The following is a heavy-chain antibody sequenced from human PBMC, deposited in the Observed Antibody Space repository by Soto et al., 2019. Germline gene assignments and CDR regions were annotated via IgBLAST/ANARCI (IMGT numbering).Heavy chain of an antibody. CDR3: ARGLPLTTVTTPKWFDP. CDR1: GYTFTSYD. Sequence: ASVKVSCKASGYTFTSYDINWVRQATGQGLEWMGWMNPNSGNTGYAQKFQGRVTMTRNTSISTAYMELSSLRSEDTAVYYCARGLPLTTVTTPKWFDPWGQGTLVTVSS. CDR2: MNPNSGNT. J-gene: IGHJ5*02. D-gene: IGHD4-17*01. V-gene: IGHV1-8*01.